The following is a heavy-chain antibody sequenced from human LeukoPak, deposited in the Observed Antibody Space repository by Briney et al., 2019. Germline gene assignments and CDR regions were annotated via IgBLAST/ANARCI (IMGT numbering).Heavy chain of an antibody. CDR2: IYCSGST. J-gene: IGHJ4*02. CDR3: ARERLIAGATVFDY. V-gene: IGHV4-59*11. Sequence: SETLSLTCTVSGDSISSHYWSWIRQPPGKGLEWIGCIYCSGSTNYNPSLKSRVTTSVDTSNNQFSLKLSSVTAADTAVYYCARERLIAGATVFDYWGQGTLVIVSS. D-gene: IGHD1-26*01. CDR1: GDSISSHY.